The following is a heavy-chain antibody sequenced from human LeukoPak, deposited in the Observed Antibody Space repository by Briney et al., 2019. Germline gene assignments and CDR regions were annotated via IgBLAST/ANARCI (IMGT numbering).Heavy chain of an antibody. V-gene: IGHV4-59*01. D-gene: IGHD6-13*01. CDR3: AREGRSNHFDY. J-gene: IGHJ4*02. CDR2: IYYSGST. CDR1: GGSISSYY. Sequence: PSETLSLTCTVSGGSISSYYWSWIRQPPGKGLEWIGYIYYSGSTNYNPSLKSRVTISVDTSKNQFSLKLSSVTAADTAVYYCAREGRSNHFDYWGQGTLVTVSS.